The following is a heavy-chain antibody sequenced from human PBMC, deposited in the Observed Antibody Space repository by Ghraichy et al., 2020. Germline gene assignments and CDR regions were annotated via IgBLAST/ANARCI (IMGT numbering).Heavy chain of an antibody. Sequence: LRLSCTVSGGSITSGSYYWNWIRQPAGKGLEWIARLYSGGSTNYNPSLKSRNTISVDTSRNQFSLKLTSVTAADTAVYYCAREAPDAIAFDIWGQGTMVTVSS. CDR3: AREAPDAIAFDI. CDR1: GGSITSGSYY. V-gene: IGHV4-61*02. J-gene: IGHJ3*02. D-gene: IGHD2-2*01. CDR2: LYSGGST.